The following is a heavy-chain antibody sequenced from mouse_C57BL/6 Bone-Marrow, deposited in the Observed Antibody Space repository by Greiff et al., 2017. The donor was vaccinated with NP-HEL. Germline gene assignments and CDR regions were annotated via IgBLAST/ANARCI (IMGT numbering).Heavy chain of an antibody. D-gene: IGHD4-1*01. V-gene: IGHV1-81*01. Sequence: QVQLQQSGAELARPGASVKLSCKASGYTFTSYGISWVKQRTGQGLEWIGEIYPRSGNTYYNEKFKGKATLTADKSSSTAYMELRSLTSEDSAVYYCARSYWDWAMDYWGQGTSVTVSS. CDR3: ARSYWDWAMDY. J-gene: IGHJ4*01. CDR2: IYPRSGNT. CDR1: GYTFTSYG.